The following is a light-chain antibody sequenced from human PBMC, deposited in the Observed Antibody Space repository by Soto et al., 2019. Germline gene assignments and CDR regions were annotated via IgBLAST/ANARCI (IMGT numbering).Light chain of an antibody. CDR1: QGVSSN. CDR2: GAS. V-gene: IGKV3-15*01. Sequence: EIVMTQSPATLSVSLGDRATLSCRASQGVSSNLAWYQQKPGQAPRLLIYGASTRATGIPARFSGSGSGTEFTLTISSLQSEDFAVYSCQQYNNWPLTFGGGTKVDI. J-gene: IGKJ4*01. CDR3: QQYNNWPLT.